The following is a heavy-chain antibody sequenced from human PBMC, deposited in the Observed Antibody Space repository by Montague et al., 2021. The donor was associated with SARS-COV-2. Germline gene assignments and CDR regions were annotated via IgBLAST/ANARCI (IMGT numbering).Heavy chain of an antibody. CDR2: ISSSGGI. CDR3: ARQYIGYNRRFDY. CDR1: GSISGYY. D-gene: IGHD5-12*01. J-gene: IGHJ4*02. Sequence: SETLSLTCTVSGSISGYYWTWTRQSAGKGLEWIGRISSSGGIDYNASLKSRVTVSLDTSKIQLSLKLSSVTAADTAVYYCARQYIGYNRRFDYWGQGALVTVSP. V-gene: IGHV4-4*07.